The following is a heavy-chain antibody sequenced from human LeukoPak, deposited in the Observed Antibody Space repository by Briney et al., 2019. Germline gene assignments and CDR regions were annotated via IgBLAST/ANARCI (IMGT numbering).Heavy chain of an antibody. D-gene: IGHD2-2*01. Sequence: SQTLSLTCTVSGGSISSGDYYWSWLRQPPGTGLEWVGYIYYSGSTYYNPSLKSRVTISVDTSKNQFSLKLRSVTAADTAVYYCARAGDCSSTSCYGGVDYWGQGTLVTVSS. CDR2: IYYSGST. J-gene: IGHJ4*02. CDR3: ARAGDCSSTSCYGGVDY. V-gene: IGHV4-30-4*01. CDR1: GGSISSGDYY.